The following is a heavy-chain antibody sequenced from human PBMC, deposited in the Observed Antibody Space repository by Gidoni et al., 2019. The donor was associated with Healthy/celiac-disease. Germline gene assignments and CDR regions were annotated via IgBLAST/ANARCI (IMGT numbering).Heavy chain of an antibody. CDR3: ARDLQRERGVGWFDP. D-gene: IGHD1-1*01. V-gene: IGHV1-69*04. CDR1: GGTFSSYA. Sequence: QVQLVQSGAEVKKPGSSVKVSCKASGGTFSSYAISWVRQAPGQGLEWMGRIIPILGIANYAKKFQGRVTITADKSTSTAYMELSSLRSEDTAVYYCARDLQRERGVGWFDPLGPGNPGHRLL. J-gene: IGHJ5*02. CDR2: IIPILGIA.